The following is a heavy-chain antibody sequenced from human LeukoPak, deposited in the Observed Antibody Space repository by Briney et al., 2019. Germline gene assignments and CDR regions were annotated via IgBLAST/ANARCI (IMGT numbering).Heavy chain of an antibody. CDR2: IYYSGST. V-gene: IGHV4-59*08. D-gene: IGHD3-10*01. Sequence: PPGTLSLTCTVSGGSLSSYYWSWIRQPPGKRLEWNESIYYSGSTNYNPSLKIRVTISVDTSKDQFSLKLSSVTAADTAVYYCARQQRITMVRGVKPMDYHYYYGMDVWGQGTTVTVSS. CDR1: GGSLSSYY. CDR3: ARQQRITMVRGVKPMDYHYYYGMDV. J-gene: IGHJ6*02.